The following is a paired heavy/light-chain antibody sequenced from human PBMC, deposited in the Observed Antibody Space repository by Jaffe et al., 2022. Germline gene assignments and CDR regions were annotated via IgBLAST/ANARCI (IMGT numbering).Light chain of an antibody. J-gene: IGLJ3*02. CDR2: DNN. CDR1: TSNIGNSY. V-gene: IGLV1-51*01. CDR3: AAWDSSLSAGM. Sequence: QSVLTQPPSVSAAPGQKVTISCSGSTSNIGNSYVAWYQQLPGTAPRLLIYDNNKRPSGIPDRFSGSKSGTSATLAITGLQTGDEADYYCAAWDSSLSAGMFGGGTKVTVL.
Heavy chain of an antibody. CDR1: GYSISSGYY. CDR3: ARDLHVGFCTNTSCYGGVFVGFDL. CDR2: IFHTGST. Sequence: QVQLQESGPGLVKPSETLSLTCAVSGYSISSGYYWGWIRQSPGKGLEWIGTIFHTGSTYYSPSLKSRVTISVDTSKNQFSLKLTSVTAADTAFYYCARDLHVGFCTNTSCYGGVFVGFDLWGRGTLVTVSS. D-gene: IGHD2-2*01. V-gene: IGHV4-38-2*02. J-gene: IGHJ2*01.